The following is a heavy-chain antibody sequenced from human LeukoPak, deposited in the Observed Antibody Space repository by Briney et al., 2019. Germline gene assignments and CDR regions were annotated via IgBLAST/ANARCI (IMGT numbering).Heavy chain of an antibody. CDR2: ISPSGST. Sequence: SETLSLTCAVSGYSISSGYYWGWIRPPPEKGLEWIGSISPSGSTFYNPSLKSRVTISVDTSKNPFSLKLRSVTAADTAVYYCALSPLGAAGTWSGLFDYWGQGTLVTVSS. D-gene: IGHD6-13*01. J-gene: IGHJ4*02. CDR3: ALSPLGAAGTWSGLFDY. V-gene: IGHV4-38-2*01. CDR1: GYSISSGYY.